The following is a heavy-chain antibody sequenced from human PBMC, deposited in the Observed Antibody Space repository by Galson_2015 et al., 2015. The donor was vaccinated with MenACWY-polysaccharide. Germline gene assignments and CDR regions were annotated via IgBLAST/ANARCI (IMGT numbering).Heavy chain of an antibody. Sequence: SVKVSCKASGYTFTSFDINWVRQAPGQGLEWMGWMDPNSHNTGSAQKFQGRVTMTSDTSINTAYMVLTSLRSDDTAVYYCARAVGDLDYWGQGTLVTVSS. J-gene: IGHJ4*02. CDR3: ARAVGDLDY. V-gene: IGHV1-8*01. CDR2: MDPNSHNT. CDR1: GYTFTSFD. D-gene: IGHD2-21*02.